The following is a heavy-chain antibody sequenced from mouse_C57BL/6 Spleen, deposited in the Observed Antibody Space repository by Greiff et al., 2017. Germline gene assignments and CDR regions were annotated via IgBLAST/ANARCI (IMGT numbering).Heavy chain of an antibody. Sequence: VQLQQSGAELVKPGASVKISCTASGYAFSSYWMNWVRQRPGKGLEWIGQLCPGGGDTTYHGKLKGKVTLTADKSSSTAYMQLSSLTSEDSAVNFCARCSTRNAMDYWGQGTSVTVSS. V-gene: IGHV1-80*01. D-gene: IGHD1-1*01. CDR3: ARCSTRNAMDY. J-gene: IGHJ4*01. CDR2: LCPGGGDT. CDR1: GYAFSSYW.